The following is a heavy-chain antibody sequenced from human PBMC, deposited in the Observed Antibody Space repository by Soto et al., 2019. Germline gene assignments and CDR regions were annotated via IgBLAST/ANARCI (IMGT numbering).Heavy chain of an antibody. D-gene: IGHD1-26*01. CDR3: AGIYSGSPGGTLRY. Sequence: QVQLQESGPGLVKPSQTLSLTCTVSGGSISSGGYYWSWIRQHPGKGLEWIGYIYYSGSTYYNPSLKSRVTLSVDTSKNQFSLQLSSVTAADTDVYYCAGIYSGSPGGTLRYWGQGTLVTVSS. CDR2: IYYSGST. CDR1: GGSISSGGYY. J-gene: IGHJ4*02. V-gene: IGHV4-31*03.